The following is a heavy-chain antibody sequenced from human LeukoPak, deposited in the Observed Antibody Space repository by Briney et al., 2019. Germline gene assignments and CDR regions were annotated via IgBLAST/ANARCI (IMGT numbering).Heavy chain of an antibody. Sequence: PSETLSLTRTVSGGSISTYYWSWIRQPPGKGLEWIGYVYYSGTTNYKYNPSLKSRVTMSVGTSKNQFSLKLSSVNAADTAVYYCARDPSSWFDPWGQGTLVIVSS. CDR2: VYYSGTT. V-gene: IGHV4-59*12. CDR3: ARDPSSWFDP. J-gene: IGHJ5*02. CDR1: GGSISTYY.